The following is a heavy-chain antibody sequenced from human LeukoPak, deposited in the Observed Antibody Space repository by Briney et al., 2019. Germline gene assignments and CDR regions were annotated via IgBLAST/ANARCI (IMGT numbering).Heavy chain of an antibody. V-gene: IGHV2-5*02. CDR1: GLSLGTSGVG. D-gene: IGHD6-19*01. CDR2: IYWDEDN. J-gene: IGHJ4*02. CDR3: ARYSSGWYPDH. Sequence: SGPTLGKSTETLTLTCTFSGLSLGTSGVGGGLIRQSPVRAMEWIALIYWDEDNRYSTSLKSRLPITNDTSKNQLVLTMPNMDPAATATYYCARYSSGWYPDHCGRGPLVTVSS.